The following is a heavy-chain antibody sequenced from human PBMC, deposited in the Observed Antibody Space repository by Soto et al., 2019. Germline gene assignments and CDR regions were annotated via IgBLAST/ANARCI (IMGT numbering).Heavy chain of an antibody. CDR3: AGQPTAGSYYDLGSYYYYYAMDV. Sequence: SETLSLTCSVSGGSISSGDYYWNWIRQPPGKGLEWIGYIYYSGSTYYNSSLNSRVTISLDTSKNQFSLKLSSVTAADTAVYYCAGQPTAGSYYDLGSYYYYYAMDVWGQGTTVTVSS. J-gene: IGHJ6*02. D-gene: IGHD3-10*01. CDR1: GGSISSGDYY. V-gene: IGHV4-30-4*01. CDR2: IYYSGST.